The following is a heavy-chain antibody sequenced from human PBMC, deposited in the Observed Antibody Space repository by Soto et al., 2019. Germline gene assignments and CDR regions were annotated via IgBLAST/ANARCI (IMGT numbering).Heavy chain of an antibody. V-gene: IGHV3-23*01. CDR3: PKVPVWGSYRPPHFDY. Sequence: EVQLLESGGGLVQPGGSLRLYCAASGFTFSRYAMSWVRQAPGKGLEWVSAISGSGGSTYYADSVKGRFTISRDNSKNTLYLQRNRLRAEDTAVYYCPKVPVWGSYRPPHFDYWCQGTLVTVSS. CDR2: ISGSGGST. J-gene: IGHJ4*02. CDR1: GFTFSRYA. D-gene: IGHD3-16*02.